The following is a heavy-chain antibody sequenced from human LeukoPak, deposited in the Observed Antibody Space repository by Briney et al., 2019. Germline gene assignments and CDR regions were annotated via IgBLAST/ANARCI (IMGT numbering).Heavy chain of an antibody. V-gene: IGHV3-48*01. CDR3: ARESITGDRDFDY. CDR1: GFSFSGYS. D-gene: IGHD7-27*01. CDR2: ISSGSRTI. J-gene: IGHJ4*02. Sequence: GGSLRPSCAASGFSFSGYSMNWVRQAPGRGLEWISYISSGSRTIFYADSVKGRFTISRDNAKNSLYLLMNSLRADDTAVYYCARESITGDRDFDYWGQGTLITVSS.